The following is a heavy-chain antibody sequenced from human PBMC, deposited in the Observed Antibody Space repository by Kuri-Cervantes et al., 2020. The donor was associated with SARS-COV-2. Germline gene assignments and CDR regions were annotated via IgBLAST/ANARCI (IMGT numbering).Heavy chain of an antibody. D-gene: IGHD6-19*01. CDR2: IWYDGSNK. CDR1: GFTFSSYG. Sequence: GGSLSLSCAASGFTFSSYGMHWVRQAPGKGLEWEAVIWYDGSNKYYADSVKGRFTISRDNSKNTLYLQMNSLRAEDTAVYYWARDLVVSSGWDYYMDVWGKGTPVTVSS. CDR3: ARDLVVSSGWDYYMDV. J-gene: IGHJ6*03. V-gene: IGHV3-33*01.